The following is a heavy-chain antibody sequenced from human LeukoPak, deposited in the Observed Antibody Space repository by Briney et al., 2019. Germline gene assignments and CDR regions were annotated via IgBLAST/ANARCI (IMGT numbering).Heavy chain of an antibody. CDR2: IYPGDSDT. CDR3: ARRGQLVPYYYYGMDV. D-gene: IGHD6-13*01. CDR1: GYSFTSYW. Sequence: GESLKISCKGSGYSFTSYWIGWVRQMPGKGLEWMGIIYPGDSDTRYSPSFQGQVTISADKSISTAYLQWSSLKASDTAMYYCARRGQLVPYYYYGMDVWGQGTTVTVSS. J-gene: IGHJ6*02. V-gene: IGHV5-51*01.